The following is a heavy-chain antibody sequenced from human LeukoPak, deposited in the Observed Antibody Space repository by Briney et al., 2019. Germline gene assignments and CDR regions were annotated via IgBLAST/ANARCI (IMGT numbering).Heavy chain of an antibody. D-gene: IGHD3-3*01. CDR1: GFTFSSYA. J-gene: IGHJ4*02. CDR3: AKGGQDINGVWSGYFDH. V-gene: IGHV3-23*01. Sequence: GGSPRLSCAASGFTFSSYAMSWVRQAPGKGLEWVSAISGSGGSTYYADSVKGRFTISRDNSKNTLYLQMNSLRAEDTAVYYCAKGGQDINGVWSGYFDHWGQGTLVTVSS. CDR2: ISGSGGST.